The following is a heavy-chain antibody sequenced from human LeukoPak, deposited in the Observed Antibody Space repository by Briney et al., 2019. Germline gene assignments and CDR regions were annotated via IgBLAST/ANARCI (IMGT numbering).Heavy chain of an antibody. CDR3: ARAVYYYYYMDV. CDR2: IYYSGST. D-gene: IGHD6-19*01. J-gene: IGHJ6*03. CDR1: GGSISSYY. V-gene: IGHV4-59*01. Sequence: SETLSLTCTVSGGSISSYYWSWIRQPPGKGLEWIGYIYYSGSTNYNPSLKSRVTISVDTSKNQFSLKLSSVTAADTAVYYCARAVYYYYYMDVWGKGTTVTVSS.